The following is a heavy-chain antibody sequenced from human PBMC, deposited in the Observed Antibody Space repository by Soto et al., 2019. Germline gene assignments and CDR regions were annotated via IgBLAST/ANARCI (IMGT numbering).Heavy chain of an antibody. CDR2: IIPIFGTA. D-gene: IGHD3-22*01. V-gene: IGHV1-69*13. CDR3: AGTYYYDSSGYEYFQH. CDR1: GGTFSSYA. Sequence: GASVKVSCKASGGTFSSYAISWVRQAPGQGLEWMGGIIPIFGTANYAQKFQGRVTITADESTSTAYMELSSLRSEDTAVYYCAGTYYYDSSGYEYFQHWGQGTLVTVS. J-gene: IGHJ1*01.